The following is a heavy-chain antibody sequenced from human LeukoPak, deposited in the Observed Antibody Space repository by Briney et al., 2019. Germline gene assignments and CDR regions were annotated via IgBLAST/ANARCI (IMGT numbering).Heavy chain of an antibody. Sequence: GGSLRLSCAASGFTFSDYYMSWIRQAPGKGLEWVSGISGSGDSTYYADSVKGRFTTSRDNAKNSLYLQMNSLRAEDTAVYYCASTYYYGSGIYLDYWGQGTLVTVSS. J-gene: IGHJ4*02. CDR1: GFTFSDYY. V-gene: IGHV3-11*01. CDR3: ASTYYYGSGIYLDY. D-gene: IGHD3-10*01. CDR2: ISGSGDST.